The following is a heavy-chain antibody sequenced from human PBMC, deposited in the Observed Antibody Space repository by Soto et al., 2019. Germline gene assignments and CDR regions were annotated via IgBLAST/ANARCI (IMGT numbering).Heavy chain of an antibody. D-gene: IGHD3-16*01. CDR1: GYTFTNFG. CDR3: ARGGTPIDN. CDR2: ISTYNGNT. Sequence: QVQLVQSGAEVKKPGASVKVSCKTSGYTFTNFGISWVRQAPGQGLEWMGWISTYNGNTNYAQKFQGSVTMTXXXSTSTAXXXLRXXXSDXXAVYYCARGGTPIDNWGQGTLVTVSS. J-gene: IGHJ4*02. V-gene: IGHV1-18*01.